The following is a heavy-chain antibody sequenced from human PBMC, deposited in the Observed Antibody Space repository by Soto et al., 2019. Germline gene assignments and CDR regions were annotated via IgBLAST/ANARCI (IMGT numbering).Heavy chain of an antibody. Sequence: QVQLVESGGGVVQPGRSLRLSCAGSGFTFSSYAMHWVRQAPGKRLEWVAVISYDGSNKYYADSVKGRFTISRDNSKNTLPLQMNSLRAEDTAVYYCARDRYWAGDRGGKSDYGGQGTLVTVSS. CDR1: GFTFSSYA. J-gene: IGHJ4*02. V-gene: IGHV3-30-3*01. D-gene: IGHD7-27*01. CDR2: ISYDGSNK. CDR3: ARDRYWAGDRGGKSDY.